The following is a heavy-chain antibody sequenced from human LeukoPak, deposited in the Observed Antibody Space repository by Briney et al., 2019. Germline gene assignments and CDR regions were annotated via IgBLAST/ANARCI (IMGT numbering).Heavy chain of an antibody. Sequence: SETLSLTCTVSGGSISSYYWSWIRQPPGKGLEWIGYIYYSGSTNYNPSLKSRVTISVDTSKNQFSLKLSSVTAADTAVYYCARDYGGNFGYYWGQGTLVTVSS. V-gene: IGHV4-59*01. CDR1: GGSISSYY. CDR3: ARDYGGNFGYY. D-gene: IGHD4-23*01. CDR2: IYYSGST. J-gene: IGHJ4*02.